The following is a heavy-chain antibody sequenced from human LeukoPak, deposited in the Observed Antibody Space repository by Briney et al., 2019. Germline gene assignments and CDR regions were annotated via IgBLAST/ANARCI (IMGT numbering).Heavy chain of an antibody. V-gene: IGHV1-18*01. D-gene: IGHD2-15*01. CDR3: ARGNYCSGGSCYDGAFDY. J-gene: IGHJ4*02. CDR2: SSGYNGNT. CDR1: RYTFTSYG. Sequence: ASVKVSCKASRYTFTSYGIRWVRQAPGQGLEWMGWSSGYNGNTNYAQKLQGRVTMTTDTSTSTAYMGLRSLRSDDTAVYYCARGNYCSGGSCYDGAFDYWGQGTLVTVSS.